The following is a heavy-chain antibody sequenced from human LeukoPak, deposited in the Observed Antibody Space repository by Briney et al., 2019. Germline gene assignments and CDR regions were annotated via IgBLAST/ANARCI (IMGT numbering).Heavy chain of an antibody. Sequence: GGSLRLSCAASGITLDIYTINWVRQAPGKGLEWVSSIVTGTGKHYGESVKGRFTISIDNAKNSLYLQMNSVRAEDTGVYYCARDKPGIAAPDVWGKGTTVTVSS. J-gene: IGHJ6*04. CDR3: ARDKPGIAAPDV. CDR2: IVTGTGK. D-gene: IGHD6-13*01. V-gene: IGHV3-21*01. CDR1: GITLDIYT.